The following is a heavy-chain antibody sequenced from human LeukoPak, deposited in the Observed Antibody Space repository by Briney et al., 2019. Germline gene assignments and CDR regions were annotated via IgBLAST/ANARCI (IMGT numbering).Heavy chain of an antibody. D-gene: IGHD6-19*01. V-gene: IGHV3-23*01. CDR1: GFTFSSYA. J-gene: IGHJ4*02. CDR2: ISGSGGST. Sequence: GGSLRLSCAASGFTFSSYAMSWVRQAPGKGLEWVSSISGSGGSTYYADSVKGRFTISRVNSRTPLYLQMNSLRADDTAVYYCAKASGWTRFDYWGQGTLVTVSS. CDR3: AKASGWTRFDY.